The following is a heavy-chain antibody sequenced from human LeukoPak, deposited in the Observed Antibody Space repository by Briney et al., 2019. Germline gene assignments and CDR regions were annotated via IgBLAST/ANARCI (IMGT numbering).Heavy chain of an antibody. D-gene: IGHD6-13*01. CDR2: FDPEDGET. J-gene: IGHJ4*02. CDR1: GYTLTELS. V-gene: IGHV1-24*01. Sequence: AASVKVSCKVSGYTLTELSMHWVRQAPGKGLEWMGGFDPEDGETIYAQKFQGRVTMTEDTSTDTAYMELSSLRSDDTAVYYCARESGDIAAAGKVNYWGQGTLVTVSS. CDR3: ARESGDIAAAGKVNY.